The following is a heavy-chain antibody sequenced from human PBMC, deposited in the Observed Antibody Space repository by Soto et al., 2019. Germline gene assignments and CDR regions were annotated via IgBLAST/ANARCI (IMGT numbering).Heavy chain of an antibody. D-gene: IGHD2-15*01. CDR1: GYTFTSYG. CDR2: ISAYNGNT. J-gene: IGHJ4*02. V-gene: IGHV1-18*01. Sequence: GASVKVSCKASGYTFTSYGISWVRQAPGQGLEWMGWISAYNGNTNYAQKLQGRVTMTTDTSTSTAYMELRSLRSDDTAVYYCARVECSGGSCYGYFDYWGQGTLVTVSS. CDR3: ARVECSGGSCYGYFDY.